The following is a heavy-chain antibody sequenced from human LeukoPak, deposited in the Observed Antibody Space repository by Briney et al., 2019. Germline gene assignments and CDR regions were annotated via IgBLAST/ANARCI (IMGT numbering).Heavy chain of an antibody. D-gene: IGHD4-23*01. CDR1: GGNFSGYY. CDR2: INHSGST. V-gene: IGHV4-34*01. CDR3: ARADYGGIDY. J-gene: IGHJ4*02. Sequence: SETLSLTCAVYGGNFSGYYWSWIRQPPGKGLEWIGEINHSGSTNYNPSLKSRVTISVDTSKNQFSLKLSSVTAADTAVYYCARADYGGIDYWGQGTLVTVSS.